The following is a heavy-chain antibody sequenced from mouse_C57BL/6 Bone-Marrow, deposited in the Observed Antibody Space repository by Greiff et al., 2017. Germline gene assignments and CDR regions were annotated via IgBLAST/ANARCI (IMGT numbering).Heavy chain of an antibody. J-gene: IGHJ2*01. D-gene: IGHD1-1*02. Sequence: QVQLQQPGAELVKPGASVKMSCKASGSTFTSYWLTGVRQRPGQGLGGIGDIYPGSGSTNYNEKFKSKATLTVDTSSSTAYMQLNSLTSEDSAVYFCARRGGYFDYWGQGTTLTVSS. V-gene: IGHV1-55*01. CDR2: IYPGSGST. CDR1: GSTFTSYW. CDR3: ARRGGYFDY.